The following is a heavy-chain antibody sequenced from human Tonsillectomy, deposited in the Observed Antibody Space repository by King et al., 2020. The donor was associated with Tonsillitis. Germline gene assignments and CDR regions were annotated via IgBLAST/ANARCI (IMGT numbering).Heavy chain of an antibody. Sequence: VQLVESGGGLVQPGGSLRLSCAASGFTFSSYWMHWVRQAPGKGLVWVSRINSDGSSTSYADFVKGRFTISRDNAQNTLYLQMNSLRAEDTAVYYCARTSGYGGMDVWGQGTTVTVSS. CDR3: ARTSGYGGMDV. CDR2: INSDGSST. J-gene: IGHJ6*02. V-gene: IGHV3-74*01. CDR1: GFTFSSYW. D-gene: IGHD5-12*01.